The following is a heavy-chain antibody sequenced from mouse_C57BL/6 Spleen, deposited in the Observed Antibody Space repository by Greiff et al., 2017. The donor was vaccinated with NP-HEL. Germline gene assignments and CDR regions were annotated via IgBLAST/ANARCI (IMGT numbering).Heavy chain of an antibody. V-gene: IGHV1-64*01. CDR2: IHPNSGST. J-gene: IGHJ4*01. Sequence: VQLQQSGAELVKPGASVKLSCKASGYTFTSYWMHWVKQRPGQGLEWLGMIHPNSGSTNYNEKFKSKATLTVDKSSSTAYMQLSSLTSEDSAVYYCASPDPEGAMDYWGQGTSVTVSS. CDR1: GYTFTSYW. CDR3: ASPDPEGAMDY.